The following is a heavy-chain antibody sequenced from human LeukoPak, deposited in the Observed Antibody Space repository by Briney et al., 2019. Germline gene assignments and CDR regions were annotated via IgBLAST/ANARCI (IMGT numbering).Heavy chain of an antibody. CDR1: GFTFSTYG. Sequence: GGSLRLSCAASGFTFSTYGIHWVRQAPGKGLEWVSLIRFDGINKFYADSVKGRFTVSRDNSKNTVHLQMSSLRAEDTAVYYCGKIGLGSSSWWYFDYWGQGALVTVSS. V-gene: IGHV3-30*02. J-gene: IGHJ4*02. D-gene: IGHD6-13*01. CDR3: GKIGLGSSSWWYFDY. CDR2: IRFDGINK.